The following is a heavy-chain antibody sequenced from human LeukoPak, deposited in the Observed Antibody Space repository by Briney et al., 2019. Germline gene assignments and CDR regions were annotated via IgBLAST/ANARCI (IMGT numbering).Heavy chain of an antibody. Sequence: GGSLRLSCAASGFTFSSYWMHWVRQAPEKGLVWVSRINSDGSSTSYADSVKGRFTISRDNTKNTLYLQLNSLRDEDTAVYYCARVLRTWGQGTLVTVSS. CDR2: INSDGSST. D-gene: IGHD3-10*01. J-gene: IGHJ5*02. CDR3: ARVLRT. CDR1: GFTFSSYW. V-gene: IGHV3-74*01.